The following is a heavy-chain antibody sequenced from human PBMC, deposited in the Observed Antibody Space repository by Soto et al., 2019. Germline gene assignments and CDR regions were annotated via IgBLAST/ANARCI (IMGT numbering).Heavy chain of an antibody. CDR3: ARGYGWFDP. D-gene: IGHD6-13*01. CDR2: LWYDGSNK. J-gene: IGHJ5*02. V-gene: IGHV3-33*01. CDR1: GFTFSSYG. Sequence: QVQLVESGGGVVQPGRSLRLSCAASGFTFSSYGMHWVRQAPGKGLEWVAVLWYDGSNKYYADSVKGRFTISRDNSKNTLYLQMNSLRAEDTAVYYCARGYGWFDPWGQGTRVTVSS.